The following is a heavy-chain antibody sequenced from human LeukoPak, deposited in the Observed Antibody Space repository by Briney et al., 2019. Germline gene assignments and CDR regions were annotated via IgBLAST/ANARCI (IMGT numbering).Heavy chain of an antibody. CDR2: ISSGGNYV. CDR1: GFIFSDYT. D-gene: IGHD3-22*01. J-gene: IGHJ4*02. V-gene: IGHV3-21*01. CDR3: ARDLGSRPYDSSGFPPDY. Sequence: PGGSLRLSCAASGFIFSDYTMNWVRQGPGKGLERVSSISSGGNYVYYADSVRGRFTIARDNAKNSLYLQMNSLRAEDTAVYYCARDLGSRPYDSSGFPPDYWGQGTLVTVSS.